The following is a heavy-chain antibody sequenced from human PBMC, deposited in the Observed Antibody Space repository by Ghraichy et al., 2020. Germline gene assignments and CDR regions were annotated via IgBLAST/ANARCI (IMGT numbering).Heavy chain of an antibody. Sequence: GGSLRLSCAASGFTFDDYAMHWVRQAPGKGLEWVSGISWNSGSIGYADSVKGRFTISRDNAKNSLYLQMNSLRAEDTALYYCAKDRDYGLNYYFDYWGQGTLVTVSS. D-gene: IGHD4-17*01. CDR3: AKDRDYGLNYYFDY. J-gene: IGHJ4*02. V-gene: IGHV3-9*01. CDR1: GFTFDDYA. CDR2: ISWNSGSI.